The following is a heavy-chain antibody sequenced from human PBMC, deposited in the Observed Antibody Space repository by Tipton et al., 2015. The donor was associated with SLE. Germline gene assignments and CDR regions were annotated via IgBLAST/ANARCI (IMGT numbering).Heavy chain of an antibody. Sequence: SLRLSCAASGFAFSNYEMSWVRQAPGKGLEWISYITTGGNTVHYADSVKRRFTISRDDAKNSLYLQMNSLRPEDTAVYYCARDDADWWFFDYWGQGTLVTVSS. D-gene: IGHD2-8*02. CDR3: ARDDADWWFFDY. V-gene: IGHV3-48*03. CDR2: ITTGGNTV. J-gene: IGHJ4*02. CDR1: GFAFSNYE.